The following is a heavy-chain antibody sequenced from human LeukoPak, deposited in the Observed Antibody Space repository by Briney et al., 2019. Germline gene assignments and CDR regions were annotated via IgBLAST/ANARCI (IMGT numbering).Heavy chain of an antibody. Sequence: PSETLSLTCTVSGYSISSGYYWGWIRQPPGKGLEWIGSIYHSGSTHYNPSLKSRVTISADMSKNQFSLRLYSVTAADTAVYYCGRDSVEMGTIHSDYWGQGTLVTVSS. CDR1: GYSISSGYY. CDR2: IYHSGST. CDR3: GRDSVEMGTIHSDY. J-gene: IGHJ4*02. D-gene: IGHD5-24*01. V-gene: IGHV4-38-2*02.